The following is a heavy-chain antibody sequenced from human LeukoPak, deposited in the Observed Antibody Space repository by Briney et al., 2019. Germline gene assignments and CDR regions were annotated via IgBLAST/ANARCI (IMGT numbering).Heavy chain of an antibody. D-gene: IGHD5-18*01. CDR2: FDPEDGET. V-gene: IGHV1-24*01. Sequence: ASVKVSCKVSGYTLTELSMHWVRQAPGKGLEWMGGFDPEDGETIYAQKFQGRVTMTEDTSTDTAYMDLSSLRSEDTAVYYCASQTAMVAHAAFDIWGQGTLVTVSS. CDR1: GYTLTELS. CDR3: ASQTAMVAHAAFDI. J-gene: IGHJ3*02.